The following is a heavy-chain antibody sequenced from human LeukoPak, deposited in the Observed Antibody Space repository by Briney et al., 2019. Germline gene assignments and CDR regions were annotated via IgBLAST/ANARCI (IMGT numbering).Heavy chain of an antibody. Sequence: GGSLRLSCAASGFTFDDYAMHWVRQAPGKGLEWVSGISWNSGSIGYADSVKGRFTISRDNAKNSLYLQMNSLRAEGTALYYCAKDIATVKLYYFDYWGQGTLVTVSS. CDR3: AKDIATVKLYYFDY. D-gene: IGHD4-11*01. V-gene: IGHV3-9*01. CDR1: GFTFDDYA. J-gene: IGHJ4*02. CDR2: ISWNSGSI.